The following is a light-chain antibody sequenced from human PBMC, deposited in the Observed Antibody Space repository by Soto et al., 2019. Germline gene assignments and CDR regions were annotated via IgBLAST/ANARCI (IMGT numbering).Light chain of an antibody. J-gene: IGKJ4*01. CDR3: QQFNNWPLT. CDR1: QSVSSN. V-gene: IGKV3-15*01. Sequence: EIVMTQSPATLSVSPGERATLSCRASQSVSSNLAWYQHKPGQAPRLLIYDASTGATGIPARFSGSGSGTEFTLTISSLQSEDFAVYYCQQFNNWPLTFGGGTKVELK. CDR2: DAS.